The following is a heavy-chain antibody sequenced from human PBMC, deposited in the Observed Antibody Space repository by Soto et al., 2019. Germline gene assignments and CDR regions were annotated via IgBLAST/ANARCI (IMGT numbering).Heavy chain of an antibody. CDR3: ATAIADDAFDI. Sequence: AASVKVSCKASGYTFTSYAMHWVRQAPGQRLEWMGWINAGNGNTKYSQKFQGRVTITRDTSASTAYMELSSLRFEDTAVYFCATAIADDAFDIWGRGTMVTVS. J-gene: IGHJ3*02. V-gene: IGHV1-3*01. D-gene: IGHD2-2*01. CDR1: GYTFTSYA. CDR2: INAGNGNT.